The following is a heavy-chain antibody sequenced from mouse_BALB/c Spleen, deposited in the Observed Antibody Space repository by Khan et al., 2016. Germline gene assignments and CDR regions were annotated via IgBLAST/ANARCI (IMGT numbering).Heavy chain of an antibody. J-gene: IGHJ2*01. CDR2: INTNTGEP. V-gene: IGHV9-3*02. Sequence: QIQLVQSGPELKKPGETVKISCKASGYTFTNYGMNWVKQAPGKGLKWMGWINTNTGEPTYAEEFKGRFAFSLETSASTAYLQINNLKNEDTATYFCARCGDGGYFDYWCQGTTLTVSS. D-gene: IGHD3-3*01. CDR3: ARCGDGGYFDY. CDR1: GYTFTNYG.